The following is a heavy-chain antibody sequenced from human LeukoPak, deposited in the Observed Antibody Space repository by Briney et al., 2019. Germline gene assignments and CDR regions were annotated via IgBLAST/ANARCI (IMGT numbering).Heavy chain of an antibody. V-gene: IGHV3-43*02. D-gene: IGHD2-2*01. J-gene: IGHJ4*02. Sequence: PGGSLRLSCAASRFTFTNSWMHWVRQAPGKGLEWVSLISGDGGSTYYADSVKGRFTISRDNSKNSLYLQMNSLRTEDTALYYCAKDGSSLWGQGTLVTVSS. CDR3: AKDGSSL. CDR2: ISGDGGST. CDR1: RFTFTNSW.